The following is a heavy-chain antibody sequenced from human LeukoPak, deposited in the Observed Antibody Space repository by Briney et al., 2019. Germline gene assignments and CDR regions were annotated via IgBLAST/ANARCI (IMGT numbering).Heavy chain of an antibody. V-gene: IGHV3-30-3*01. Sequence: GGSLRLSCAASGFTFSSYAMHWVRQAPGKGLEWVAVISYDGSNKYYADSVKGRFTISRDNSENTLYLQMNSLRAEDTAVYYCARDLVAAALGFDYWGQGTLVTVSS. CDR3: ARDLVAAALGFDY. D-gene: IGHD6-13*01. CDR2: ISYDGSNK. J-gene: IGHJ4*02. CDR1: GFTFSSYA.